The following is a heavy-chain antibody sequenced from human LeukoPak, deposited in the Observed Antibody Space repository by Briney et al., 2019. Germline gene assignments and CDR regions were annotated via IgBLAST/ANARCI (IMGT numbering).Heavy chain of an antibody. V-gene: IGHV1-69*06. CDR3: ASRIEQAFDI. J-gene: IGHJ3*02. CDR2: IIPIFGTT. Sequence: RASVKVSCKASGGTFSSYAISWVRQAPGQGLEWMGGIIPIFGTTNYAQKFQDRVTITADKSTSTAYMELSSLRSGDTALYYCASRIEQAFDIWGQGTMVTVSS. CDR1: GGTFSSYA. D-gene: IGHD1-14*01.